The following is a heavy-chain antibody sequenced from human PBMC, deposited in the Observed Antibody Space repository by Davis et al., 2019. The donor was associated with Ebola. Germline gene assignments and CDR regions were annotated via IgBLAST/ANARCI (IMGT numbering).Heavy chain of an antibody. V-gene: IGHV1-3*01. J-gene: IGHJ6*02. CDR2: INADNDNT. Sequence: AASVKVSCKASGYTFTRYTVHWVRQAPGQRLEWMGWINADNDNTKYSEKFKGRVTITRDTSASTAYMELSSLRSEDTAVYYCARAGRFGYGMDVWGQGTTVTVSS. CDR3: ARAGRFGYGMDV. D-gene: IGHD3-3*01. CDR1: GYTFTRYT.